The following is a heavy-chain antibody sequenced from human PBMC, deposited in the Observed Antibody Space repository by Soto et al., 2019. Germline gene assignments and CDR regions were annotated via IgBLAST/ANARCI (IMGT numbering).Heavy chain of an antibody. D-gene: IGHD6-19*01. J-gene: IGHJ4*02. V-gene: IGHV4-39*01. Sequence: QLQLQESGPGLVKPSETLSLTCTVSGGSISTSSYYWAWIRQPPGKGLEWIGSIEVSGRTSYNPSVKSRVTIFVDTSKNLLSMRLNSVAVADTAVYYCARKSDALASKPPDYWGQGTLVTVSS. CDR2: IEVSGRT. CDR3: ARKSDALASKPPDY. CDR1: GGSISTSSYY.